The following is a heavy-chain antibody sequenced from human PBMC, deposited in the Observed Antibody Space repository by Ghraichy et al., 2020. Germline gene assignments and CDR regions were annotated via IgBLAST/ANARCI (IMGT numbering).Heavy chain of an antibody. CDR1: GYTFTSYG. Sequence: ASVKVSCKASGYTFTSYGISWVRQAPGQGLEWMGWISAYNGNTNYAQKLQGRVTMTTDTSTSTAYMELRSLRSDDTAVYYCARDHVVTMIVVAGPTSGPDAFDIWGQGTMVTVSS. J-gene: IGHJ3*02. V-gene: IGHV1-18*01. D-gene: IGHD3-22*01. CDR2: ISAYNGNT. CDR3: ARDHVVTMIVVAGPTSGPDAFDI.